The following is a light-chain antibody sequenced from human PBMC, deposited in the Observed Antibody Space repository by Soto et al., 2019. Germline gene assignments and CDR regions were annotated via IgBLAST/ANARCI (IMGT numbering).Light chain of an antibody. CDR3: QPYNSYSLT. CDR2: DAS. CDR1: QTVLYSSNNKNY. Sequence: DIVMTQSPDSLAVSLCERANINCKSSQTVLYSSNNKNYLAWYQLKPGKAPKLLIYDASGLESGVTSRFSGSGSGTEFTLTISSLQPEDFATYYCQPYNSYSLTVGGGTKVEIK. J-gene: IGKJ4*01. V-gene: IGKV4-1*01.